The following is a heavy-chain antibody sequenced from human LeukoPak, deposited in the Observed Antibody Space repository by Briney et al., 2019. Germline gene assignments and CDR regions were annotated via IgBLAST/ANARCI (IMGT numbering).Heavy chain of an antibody. Sequence: ASVKVSCKVSGYTLTDFSMHWVRQAPGQGLEWMGWMNPNSGGTNYAQNFQGRVTMTRDTSISTAYMEVSRLRSDDTAVYYCARKKYPYYSDSRGPFDSWGQGTLVTVSS. J-gene: IGHJ5*01. D-gene: IGHD3-22*01. CDR3: ARKKYPYYSDSRGPFDS. CDR2: MNPNSGGT. V-gene: IGHV1-2*02. CDR1: GYTLTDFS.